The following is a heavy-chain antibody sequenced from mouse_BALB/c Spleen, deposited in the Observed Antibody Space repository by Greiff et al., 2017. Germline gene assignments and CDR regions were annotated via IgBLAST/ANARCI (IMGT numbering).Heavy chain of an antibody. V-gene: IGHV1-18*01. CDR1: GYTFTDYN. D-gene: IGHD4-1*01. CDR3: ARSWDKRGYYFDY. Sequence: VQLKESGPELVKPGASVKIPCKASGYTFTDYNMDWVKQSHGKSLEWIGDINPNNGGTIYNQKFKGKATLTVDKSSSTAYMELRSLTSEDTAVYYCARSWDKRGYYFDYWGQGTTLTGSS. CDR2: INPNNGGT. J-gene: IGHJ2*01.